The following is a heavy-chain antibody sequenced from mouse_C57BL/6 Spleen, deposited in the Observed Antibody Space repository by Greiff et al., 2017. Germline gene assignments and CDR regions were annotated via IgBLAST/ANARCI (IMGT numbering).Heavy chain of an antibody. CDR1: GYTFTSYW. CDR3: ARVITTVVNWYFDV. J-gene: IGHJ1*03. V-gene: IGHV1-52*01. D-gene: IGHD1-1*01. CDR2: IDPSDSGT. Sequence: VQLQQPGAELVRPGSSVKLSCKASGYTFTSYWLHWVKQRPIQGLEWIGNIDPSDSGTHYNQKFKDKDTLTVDKSSSTAYMQLSSLTSEDSAVYYCARVITTVVNWYFDVWGTGTTVTVSS.